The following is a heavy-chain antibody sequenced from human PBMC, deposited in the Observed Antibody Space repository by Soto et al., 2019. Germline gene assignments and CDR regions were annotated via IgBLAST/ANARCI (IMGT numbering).Heavy chain of an antibody. CDR1: GGSISSGGYY. D-gene: IGHD6-13*01. Sequence: QVQLQESGPGLVKPSQTLSLTCTVSGGSISSGGYYWSWIRQHPGKGLEWIGYIYYSGSTYYNPSLKSRGNKSVNPSKNPFSPKLSSVAAPETGVYFWARNSASAAAAGNYYYGMDVWGQGTTVTVSS. CDR2: IYYSGST. V-gene: IGHV4-31*03. CDR3: ARNSASAAAAGNYYYGMDV. J-gene: IGHJ6*02.